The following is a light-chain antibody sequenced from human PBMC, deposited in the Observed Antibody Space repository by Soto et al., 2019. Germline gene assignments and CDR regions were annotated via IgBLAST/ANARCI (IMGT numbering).Light chain of an antibody. V-gene: IGKV1-39*01. CDR2: AAS. CDR1: XXXXXY. J-gene: IGKJ2*01. Sequence: DIQMXXSPSSXSASVGGRVTITCRASXXXXXYLNWYQQTPGRAPALLIFAASTLQSGVPSRFSGSGSGTDFTLTXSSLQPEDXATYXXXQXYSSPYTFGPGTKLEIK. CDR3: XQXYSSPYT.